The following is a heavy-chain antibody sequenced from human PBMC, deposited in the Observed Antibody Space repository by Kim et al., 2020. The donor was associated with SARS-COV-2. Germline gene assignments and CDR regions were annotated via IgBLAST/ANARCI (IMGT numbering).Heavy chain of an antibody. Sequence: SVKVSCKASGGTFSSYAISWVRQAPGQGLEWMGGIIPIFGTANYAQKFQGRVTITADESTSTAYMELSSLRSEDTAVYYCARSRQQLGYYYYGMDVWGQGTTVTVSS. CDR3: ARSRQQLGYYYYGMDV. V-gene: IGHV1-69*13. CDR1: GGTFSSYA. D-gene: IGHD6-13*01. J-gene: IGHJ6*02. CDR2: IIPIFGTA.